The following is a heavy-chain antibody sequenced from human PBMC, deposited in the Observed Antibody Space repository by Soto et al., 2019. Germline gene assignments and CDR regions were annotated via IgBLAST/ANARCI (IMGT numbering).Heavy chain of an antibody. V-gene: IGHV6-1*01. CDR3: AGTTSHQWYYMDV. J-gene: IGHJ6*03. D-gene: IGHD1-7*01. CDR2: TYYRSRWYN. CDR1: GDSVSSNSAA. Sequence: PSQTLSLTCVISGDSVSSNSAAWNWIRLSPSRGLEWLARTYYRSRWYNDYAVFVRSRITVNPDTSKNQFSLQLTSVTPEDTAVYYCAGTTSHQWYYMDVWGKGTTVTVSS.